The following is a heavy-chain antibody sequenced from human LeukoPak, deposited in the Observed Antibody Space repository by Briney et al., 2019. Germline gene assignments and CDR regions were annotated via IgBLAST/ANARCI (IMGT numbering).Heavy chain of an antibody. CDR3: ARGGSTLHSAGGHDIEFYYYYMDV. CDR2: IFHSGST. Sequence: SETLSLTCTVSGDSISSSSYYWGWIRQPPGKGLEWIGSIFHSGSTYYNPSLKSRVTISVDTSKNQFSLKLTSVTAADTAVYYCARGGSTLHSAGGHDIEFYYYYMDVWGKGTTVTISS. D-gene: IGHD3-9*01. J-gene: IGHJ6*03. V-gene: IGHV4-39*01. CDR1: GDSISSSSYY.